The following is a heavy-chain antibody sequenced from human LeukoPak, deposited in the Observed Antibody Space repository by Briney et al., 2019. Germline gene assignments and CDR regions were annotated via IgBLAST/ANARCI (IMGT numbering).Heavy chain of an antibody. CDR1: GYTFASYG. D-gene: IGHD3-10*01. J-gene: IGHJ4*02. CDR3: ARDMEIAFDY. V-gene: IGHV1-18*01. Sequence: ASVKVSCKAPGYTFASYGISWVRQAPGQGLEWMRWISAYNGNTNYAQKLQGRVTMTTDTSTSTAYMELRSLRSDDTAVYYCARDMEIAFDYWGQGTLVTVSS. CDR2: ISAYNGNT.